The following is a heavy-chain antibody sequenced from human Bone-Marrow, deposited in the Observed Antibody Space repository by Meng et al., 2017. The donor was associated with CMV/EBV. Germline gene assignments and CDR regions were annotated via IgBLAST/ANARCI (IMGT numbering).Heavy chain of an antibody. J-gene: IGHJ4*02. V-gene: IGHV1-18*01. CDR2: ISTYNGNT. Sequence: ASVKVSCKAYGYTFINYGFSWVRQAPGEGLQWMGWISTYNGNTNYAQRFQGRVTLTTDPSTSTAYMELRRLRSDDTAVYYCARYRYKWDFDYWGQGTLVTVSS. CDR1: GYTFINYG. D-gene: IGHD1-1*01. CDR3: ARYRYKWDFDY.